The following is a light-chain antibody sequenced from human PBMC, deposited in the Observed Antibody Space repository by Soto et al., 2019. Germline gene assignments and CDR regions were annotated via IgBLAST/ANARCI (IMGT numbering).Light chain of an antibody. J-gene: IGKJ4*01. V-gene: IGKV3-11*01. Sequence: EIVLTQSPATLSLSPGERATLSCRASQSVSSYLAWYQQKPGQAPRLLIYDASNRATGIPARFSGSGSGTDFTLPISSQEPEDFAVYYCQQRSNWPPLTFGGGTKVEIK. CDR1: QSVSSY. CDR3: QQRSNWPPLT. CDR2: DAS.